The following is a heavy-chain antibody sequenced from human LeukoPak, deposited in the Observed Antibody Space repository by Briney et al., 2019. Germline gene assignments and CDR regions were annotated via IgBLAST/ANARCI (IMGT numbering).Heavy chain of an antibody. CDR3: ARATNYYDSSGHGY. J-gene: IGHJ4*02. Sequence: PGGSLRLSCAASGFTFSSYWVHWVRQAPGEGPVWVSRINSDGSSTSYADSVKGRFTISRDNAKNTLYLQMNSLRAEDTAVYYCARATNYYDSSGHGYWGQGTLVTVSS. CDR1: GFTFSSYW. CDR2: INSDGSST. D-gene: IGHD3-22*01. V-gene: IGHV3-74*01.